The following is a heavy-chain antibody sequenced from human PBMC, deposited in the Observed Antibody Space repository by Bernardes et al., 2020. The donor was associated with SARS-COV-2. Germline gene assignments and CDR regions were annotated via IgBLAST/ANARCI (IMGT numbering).Heavy chain of an antibody. D-gene: IGHD1-26*01. J-gene: IGHJ4*02. CDR1: GLTFSDTW. CDR2: IGRNADGGAT. CDR3: TGSFLGY. Sequence: GGSLRLSCAVSGLTFSDTWMAWARQAPGLGLEWVGHIGRNADGGATNYAEPVKGRFTISRDDSKNTVYLHMNGLRIEDTAVYYCTGSFLGYWGPGTLVTVSS. V-gene: IGHV3-15*04.